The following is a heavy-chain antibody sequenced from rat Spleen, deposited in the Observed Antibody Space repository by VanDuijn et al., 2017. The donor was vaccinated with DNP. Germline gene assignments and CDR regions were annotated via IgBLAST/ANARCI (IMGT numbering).Heavy chain of an antibody. V-gene: IGHV5-7*01. CDR2: ISYDGSST. CDR3: ARHGDYGYNGGAYFDY. D-gene: IGHD1-9*01. CDR1: GFTFSDYN. Sequence: EVQLVESGGGLVQPGRSLKVSCAASGFTFSDYNMAWVRQAPRTGLEWVATISYDGSSTYYRDSVKGRFTISRDNAKSTLYLQMDSLRSEDTATYYCARHGDYGYNGGAYFDYWGQGVMVTVSS. J-gene: IGHJ2*01.